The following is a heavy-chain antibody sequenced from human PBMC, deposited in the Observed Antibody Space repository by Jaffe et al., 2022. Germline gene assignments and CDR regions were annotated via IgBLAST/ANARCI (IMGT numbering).Heavy chain of an antibody. Sequence: QVQLVESGGGVVQPGGSLRLSCAASGFTFSSYGMHWVRQAPGKGLEWVAFIRYDGSNKYYADSVKGRFTISRDNSKNTLYLQMNSLRAEDTAVYYCAKDLLVATILQNDYWGQGTLVTVSS. CDR2: IRYDGSNK. J-gene: IGHJ4*02. D-gene: IGHD5-12*01. V-gene: IGHV3-30*02. CDR3: AKDLLVATILQNDY. CDR1: GFTFSSYG.